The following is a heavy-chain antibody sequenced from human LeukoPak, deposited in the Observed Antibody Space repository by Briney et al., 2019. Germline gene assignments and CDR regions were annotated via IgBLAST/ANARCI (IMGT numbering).Heavy chain of an antibody. J-gene: IGHJ4*02. CDR1: GGSISSGDYY. V-gene: IGHV4-30-4*01. CDR2: IYYSGST. Sequence: SETLSLTCTVSGGSISSGDYYWSWIRQPPGKGLEWIGYIYYSGSTYYNPSLKGRVTISVDTSKNQFSLKLSSVTAADTAVYYCARYTDSSGYYYDYWGQGTLVTVSS. D-gene: IGHD3-22*01. CDR3: ARYTDSSGYYYDY.